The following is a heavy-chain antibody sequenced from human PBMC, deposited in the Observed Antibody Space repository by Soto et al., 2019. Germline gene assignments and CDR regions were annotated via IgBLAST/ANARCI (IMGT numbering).Heavy chain of an antibody. Sequence: SETLSLTCSVSGDSINSDKYYWGWIRQPPWKGLEWIGSIYFRGNTYYNPSLQTRVTISLDKSKSQSSLKLNSVTAADSAVYFCARLEGLATISYYFDFWGQGALVTVSS. CDR2: IYFRGNT. CDR3: ARLEGLATISYYFDF. CDR1: GDSINSDKYY. J-gene: IGHJ4*02. D-gene: IGHD3-9*01. V-gene: IGHV4-39*01.